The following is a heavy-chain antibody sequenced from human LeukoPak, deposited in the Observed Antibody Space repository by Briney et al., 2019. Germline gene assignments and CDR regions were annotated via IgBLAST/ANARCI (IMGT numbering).Heavy chain of an antibody. D-gene: IGHD3-10*01. CDR2: ISSSSYI. V-gene: IGHV3-21*01. Sequence: GGSLRLSCAASGFSFSSYSMNWVSQAPGKGLEWVSSISSSSYIYYADSVKGRFTISRDNAKNSLYLQMNSLRAEDTAVYYCARGPLLLWFWELLDAQYNWFDPWGQGTLVTVSS. CDR3: ARGPLLLWFWELLDAQYNWFDP. J-gene: IGHJ5*02. CDR1: GFSFSSYS.